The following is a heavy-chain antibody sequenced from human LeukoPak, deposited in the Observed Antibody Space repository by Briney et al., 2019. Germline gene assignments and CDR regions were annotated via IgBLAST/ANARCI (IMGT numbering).Heavy chain of an antibody. J-gene: IGHJ4*02. CDR3: AIAAAGFDY. Sequence: GGSLRLSCAASGFTFSSYGMHWVRQAPGQGLEWMGWIYPNSGGTNYAQKFQGRVTMTRDTSISTAYMELSRLRSDDTAVYYCAIAAAGFDYWGQGTLVTVSS. D-gene: IGHD6-13*01. V-gene: IGHV1-2*02. CDR2: IYPNSGGT. CDR1: GFTFSSYG.